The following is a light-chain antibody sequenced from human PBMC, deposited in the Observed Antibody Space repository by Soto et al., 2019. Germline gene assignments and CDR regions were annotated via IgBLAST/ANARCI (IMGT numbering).Light chain of an antibody. J-gene: IGLJ1*01. V-gene: IGLV2-23*02. CDR2: EVN. CDR3: CSSGGSPTYV. Sequence: QSALPQPGSVSWSPGHSITISCTGTSSNVGSYKLVSWYQQHPGKAPKLMIFEVNKRPSGVSNRFSGSKSGNTASLTISGLKVEEEADYYCCSSGGSPTYVFGTGTKVTVL. CDR1: SSNVGSYKL.